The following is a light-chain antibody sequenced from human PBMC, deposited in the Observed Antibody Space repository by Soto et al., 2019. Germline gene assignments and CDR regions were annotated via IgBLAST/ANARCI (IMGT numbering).Light chain of an antibody. CDR1: QSVSSN. CDR3: QQYNSSPYT. J-gene: IGKJ2*01. CDR2: GAS. Sequence: EIVMTQSPATLSVSPGERATLSCRASQSVSSNLDWYQQKPGQAPRLLIYGASTRATGIPARFSGSGSGTEFTLTISSLQSEDFAVYYCQQYNSSPYTFGQGTKLEIK. V-gene: IGKV3-15*01.